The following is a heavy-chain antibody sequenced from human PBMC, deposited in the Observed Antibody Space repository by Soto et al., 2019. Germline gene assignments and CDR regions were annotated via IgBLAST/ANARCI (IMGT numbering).Heavy chain of an antibody. J-gene: IGHJ4*02. CDR3: ARDDDYEANGLDY. CDR1: GFTFSRYG. D-gene: IGHD4-17*01. CDR2: ILNDGSNQ. Sequence: QPGGSLRLSCAASGFTFSRYGMHWVRQAPGKGLEWVAVILNDGSNQYYGDSVKGRFTISRDNSKDALYLQMNSLRVEDTAVYYCARDDDYEANGLDYWGQGPLVTVSS. V-gene: IGHV3-33*01.